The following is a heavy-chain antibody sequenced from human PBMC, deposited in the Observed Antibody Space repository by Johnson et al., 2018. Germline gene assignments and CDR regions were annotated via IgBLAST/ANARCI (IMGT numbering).Heavy chain of an antibody. CDR1: GFTFSSYG. Sequence: QVQLVESGGGVVQPGRSLRLSCAASGFTFSSYGMHWVRQAPGKGLEWVAVIWYDGSNKDYADSVKGRFTISRDISKNTLYLQMNSLRAEDTALYHCARKPDPLYYGMDVWGQGTTVTVSS. D-gene: IGHD1-14*01. CDR3: ARKPDPLYYGMDV. V-gene: IGHV3-33*01. J-gene: IGHJ6*02. CDR2: IWYDGSNK.